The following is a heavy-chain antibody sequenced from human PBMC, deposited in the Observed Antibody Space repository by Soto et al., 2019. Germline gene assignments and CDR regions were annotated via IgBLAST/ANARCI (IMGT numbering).Heavy chain of an antibody. CDR2: ISGSGGST. J-gene: IGHJ4*02. V-gene: IGHV3-23*01. CDR3: AKARFSSSWYPFDY. D-gene: IGHD6-13*01. Sequence: PGGSLRLSCAAPGFTFSSYAMGWVRQAPGKGLEWVSAISGSGGSTYYADSVKGRFTISRDNSKNTLYLQMNSLRAEDTAVYYCAKARFSSSWYPFDYWGQGTLVTVSS. CDR1: GFTFSSYA.